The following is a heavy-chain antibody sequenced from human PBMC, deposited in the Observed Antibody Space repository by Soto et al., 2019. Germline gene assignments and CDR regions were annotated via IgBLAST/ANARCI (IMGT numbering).Heavy chain of an antibody. CDR3: VRGGNYRFDH. Sequence: GGSLRLSCAASGFYFGNSLMHWFRQGPGKGPVWVSRIDSDGTTIHYADSVKGRLTISRDNAKNTLYLQMNSLRAEDTAVYYCVRGGNYRFDHWGQGS. V-gene: IGHV3-74*01. CDR1: GFYFGNSL. D-gene: IGHD1-7*01. CDR2: IDSDGTTI. J-gene: IGHJ4*02.